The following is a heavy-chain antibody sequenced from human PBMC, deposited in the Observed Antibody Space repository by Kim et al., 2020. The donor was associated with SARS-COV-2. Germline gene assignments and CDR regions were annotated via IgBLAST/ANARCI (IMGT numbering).Heavy chain of an antibody. J-gene: IGHJ4*02. CDR3: AAPGRVATRGLGY. D-gene: IGHD2-21*02. V-gene: IGHV4-34*01. Sequence: SETLSLTCAVYGGSFSGYYWSWIRQPPGKGLEWIGEINHSGSTNYNPSLKSRVTISVDTSKNQFSLKLSSVTAADTAVYYCAAPGRVATRGLGYWGQGTLVTVSS. CDR1: GGSFSGYY. CDR2: INHSGST.